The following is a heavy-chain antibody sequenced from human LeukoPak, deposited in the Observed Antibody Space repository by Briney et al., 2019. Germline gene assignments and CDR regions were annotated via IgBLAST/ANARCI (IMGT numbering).Heavy chain of an antibody. CDR1: GLSFGFYA. J-gene: IGHJ4*02. Sequence: HTGGSLRLSCAASGLSFGFYAMSWVRQAPGKGLEWVSSISGGGAGTYHADSVRGRFTISRDNSKNTLYLQMDSLRAEDTALYYCAKDFVRYNIQFDYWAREPWSPSPQ. D-gene: IGHD1-14*01. V-gene: IGHV3-23*01. CDR3: AKDFVRYNIQFDY. CDR2: ISGGGAGT.